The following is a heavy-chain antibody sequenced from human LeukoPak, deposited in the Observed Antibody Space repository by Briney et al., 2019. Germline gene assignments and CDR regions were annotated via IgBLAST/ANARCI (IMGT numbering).Heavy chain of an antibody. CDR1: GFTFSSYA. D-gene: IGHD5-18*01. CDR3: ARPLYSYGSGSKD. J-gene: IGHJ4*02. V-gene: IGHV3-30*04. Sequence: PGGSLRLSCAASGFTFSSYAMHWVRQAPGKGLEGVAVISYDGSNKYYADSVKGRFNISRDNSKNTLYLQMNSLRAEDTAVYYCARPLYSYGSGSKDWGQGTLVTVSS. CDR2: ISYDGSNK.